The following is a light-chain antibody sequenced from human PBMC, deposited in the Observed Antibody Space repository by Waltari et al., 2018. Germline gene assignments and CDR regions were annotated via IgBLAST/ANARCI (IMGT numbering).Light chain of an antibody. CDR3: QQYSTSPLT. Sequence: DIVMTQSPLSLPVTPGEPASISCRFSQSPLHSDGYNYLDWYLQKPGQSPQLLIYWASNRASGVPDRFSGSGSETDFTLTISRLEPEDFAVYYCQQYSTSPLTFGGGTKVEIK. V-gene: IGKV2-28*01. CDR2: WAS. CDR1: QSPLHSDGYNY. J-gene: IGKJ4*01.